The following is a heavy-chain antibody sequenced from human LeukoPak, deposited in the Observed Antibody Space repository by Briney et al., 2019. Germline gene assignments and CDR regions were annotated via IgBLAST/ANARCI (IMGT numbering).Heavy chain of an antibody. CDR1: GDSISSGGYY. Sequence: PSQTLSLTCTVSGDSISSGGYYWSWIRQHPGKGLEWIGYIYYSGSTYYNPSLKSRVTISVDTSKNQFSLKLSSVTAADTAVYYCAREYRRGLTDYWGQGTLVTVSS. D-gene: IGHD3-16*01. CDR2: IYYSGST. J-gene: IGHJ4*02. CDR3: AREYRRGLTDY. V-gene: IGHV4-31*03.